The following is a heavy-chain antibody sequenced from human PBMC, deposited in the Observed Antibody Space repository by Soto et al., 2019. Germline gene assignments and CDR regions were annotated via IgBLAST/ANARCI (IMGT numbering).Heavy chain of an antibody. V-gene: IGHV4-59*01. CDR1: GGSISSYY. CDR3: ARGIYVDYVSY. D-gene: IGHD3-16*01. J-gene: IGHJ4*02. Sequence: SETLSLTCAVSGGSISSYYWSWIRQPPGKGLEWIGYIYYSGSTNYNPSLKSRVTISVDTSKNQFSLKLSSVTAADTAVYYCARGIYVDYVSYWGQGTLVTVSS. CDR2: IYYSGST.